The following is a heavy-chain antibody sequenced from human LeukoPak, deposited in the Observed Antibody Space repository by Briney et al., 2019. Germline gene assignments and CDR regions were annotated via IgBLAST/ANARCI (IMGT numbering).Heavy chain of an antibody. V-gene: IGHV3-30*03. D-gene: IGHD3-10*01. CDR2: ISYDGSNK. Sequence: GGSLRLSCAASGFTFSSYGMHWVRQAPGKGLEWVAVISYDGSNKYYADSVKGRFTISRDNSKNTLYLQMNSLRAEDTAVYYCARGGQPSGSWGQGTLVTVSS. CDR3: ARGGQPSGS. J-gene: IGHJ4*02. CDR1: GFTFSSYG.